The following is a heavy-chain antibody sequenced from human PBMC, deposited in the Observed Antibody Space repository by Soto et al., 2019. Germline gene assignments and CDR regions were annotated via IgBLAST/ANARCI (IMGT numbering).Heavy chain of an antibody. CDR3: ARVEVRGSYCMDY. Sequence: SETLSLTCTVSGGSISSGDYYWSWIRQPPGKGLEWIGYIYYSGSTYYNPSLKSRVTISVDTSKNQFSLKLSSVTAADTAVYYCARVEVRGSYCMDYWGQGTLVTVSS. CDR2: IYYSGST. V-gene: IGHV4-30-4*01. D-gene: IGHD3-10*01. J-gene: IGHJ4*02. CDR1: GGSISSGDYY.